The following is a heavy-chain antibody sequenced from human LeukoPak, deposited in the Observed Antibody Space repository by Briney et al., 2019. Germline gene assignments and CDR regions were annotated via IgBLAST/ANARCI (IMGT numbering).Heavy chain of an antibody. Sequence: GGSLRLSCAASGCTFSTYWMHWVRQAPGKGLVWVSRINTDGSGTTYADSVKGRFTISRDNAKNALYLQMNSLRAEDTAVYYCARAAPLGQWLPYFDYWGQGSLVTVSS. CDR2: INTDGSGT. CDR1: GCTFSTYW. V-gene: IGHV3-74*01. D-gene: IGHD5-12*01. J-gene: IGHJ4*02. CDR3: ARAAPLGQWLPYFDY.